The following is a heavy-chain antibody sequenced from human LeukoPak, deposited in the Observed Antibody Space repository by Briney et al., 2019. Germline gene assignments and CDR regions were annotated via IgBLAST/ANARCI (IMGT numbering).Heavy chain of an antibody. CDR3: ARDSAALFDY. J-gene: IGHJ4*02. Sequence: GGSLRLSCEVSGLSVRGSYMSWVRQAPGKGLEWVSVIYSGDRTYYADSVKGRFTISRDNAKNSLYLQMNSLRAEDTAVYYCARDSAALFDYWGQGTLVTVSS. CDR2: IYSGDRT. CDR1: GLSVRGSY. D-gene: IGHD2-15*01. V-gene: IGHV3-53*01.